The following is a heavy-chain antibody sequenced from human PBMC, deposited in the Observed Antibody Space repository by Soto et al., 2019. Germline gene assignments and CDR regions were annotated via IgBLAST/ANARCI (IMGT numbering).Heavy chain of an antibody. CDR1: GGSISSYY. D-gene: IGHD3-3*01. CDR3: TRGEYYYYWSGSPGGMDV. CDR2: IYTSGST. Sequence: KSSETLSLTCTVSGGSISSYYWSWIRRPAGKGLEWIGRIYTSGSTNYNPSLKSRVTMSVDTSKNQFSLKLSSVTAADSAVYYCTRGEYYYYWSGSPGGMDVWGQGTTVTVS. J-gene: IGHJ6*02. V-gene: IGHV4-4*07.